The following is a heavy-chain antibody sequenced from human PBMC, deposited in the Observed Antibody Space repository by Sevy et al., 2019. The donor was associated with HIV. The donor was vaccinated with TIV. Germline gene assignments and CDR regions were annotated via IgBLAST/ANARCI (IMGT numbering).Heavy chain of an antibody. CDR1: GGTFSSYA. Sequence: ASVKVSCKASGGTFSSYAISCVRQAPGQGLEWMGGIIPIFGTANDAQKFQGRVTISADESTSTAYMELSSLRSEDTAVYYCARGGTLGYCSSTSCYFDYWGQGTLVTVSS. V-gene: IGHV1-69*13. CDR2: IIPIFGTA. D-gene: IGHD2-2*01. J-gene: IGHJ4*02. CDR3: ARGGTLGYCSSTSCYFDY.